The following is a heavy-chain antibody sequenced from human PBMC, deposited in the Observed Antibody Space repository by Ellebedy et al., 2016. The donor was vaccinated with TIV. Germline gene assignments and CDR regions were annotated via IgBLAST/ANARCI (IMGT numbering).Heavy chain of an antibody. J-gene: IGHJ6*02. D-gene: IGHD5-12*01. Sequence: SETLSLXXTVSGGSISSYYWSWIRQPPGKGLEWIGYIYYSGSTDYNPSLKSRVTISVDTSKNQFSLKLSSVTAADTAVYYCARGGWESGYDRDYYYGMDVWGQGTTVTVSS. CDR1: GGSISSYY. CDR3: ARGGWESGYDRDYYYGMDV. CDR2: IYYSGST. V-gene: IGHV4-59*01.